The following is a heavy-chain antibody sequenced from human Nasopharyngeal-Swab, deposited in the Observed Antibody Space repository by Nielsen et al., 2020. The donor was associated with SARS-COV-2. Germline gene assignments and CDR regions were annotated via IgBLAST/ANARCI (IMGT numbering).Heavy chain of an antibody. CDR2: INTNTGNP. J-gene: IGHJ3*02. Sequence: WVRQAPGQGLEWMGWINTNTGNPTYAQGFTGRFVFSLDTSVSTAYLQISSLKAEDTAVYYCASHYDSSGYYYRFLSAFDIWGQGTMVTVSS. V-gene: IGHV7-4-1*02. CDR3: ASHYDSSGYYYRFLSAFDI. D-gene: IGHD3-22*01.